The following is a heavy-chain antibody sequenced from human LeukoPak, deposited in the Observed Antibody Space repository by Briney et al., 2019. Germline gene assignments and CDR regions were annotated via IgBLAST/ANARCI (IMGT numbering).Heavy chain of an antibody. V-gene: IGHV3-23*01. J-gene: IGHJ4*02. CDR2: TRGSGGST. CDR1: GFTFSSYA. CDR3: AKGYTYYYDSSGYSPNFDY. Sequence: GGSLRLSCAASGFTFSSYAMRWVRQAPGKGLQWVSGTRGSGGSTYYADSVKGRFTISRDNSKNTLYLQMNSLRAEDTAVYYCAKGYTYYYDSSGYSPNFDYWGQGTLVTVSS. D-gene: IGHD3-22*01.